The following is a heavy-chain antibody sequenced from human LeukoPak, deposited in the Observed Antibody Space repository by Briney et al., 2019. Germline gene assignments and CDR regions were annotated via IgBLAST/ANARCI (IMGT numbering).Heavy chain of an antibody. D-gene: IGHD6-13*01. CDR3: AKPLGYSSSCDRGYYYYMDV. CDR1: GFTFSSYG. CDR2: IRYDGSNK. J-gene: IGHJ6*03. V-gene: IGHV3-30*02. Sequence: GGSLRLSCAASGFTFSSYGMHWVRQAPGKGLEWVAFIRYDGSNKYYADSVKGRFTISRDNSKNTLYLQMNSLRAEDTAVYYCAKPLGYSSSCDRGYYYYMDVWGKGTTVTVSS.